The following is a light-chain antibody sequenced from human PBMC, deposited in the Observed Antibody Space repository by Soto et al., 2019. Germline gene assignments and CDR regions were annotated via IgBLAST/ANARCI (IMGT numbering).Light chain of an antibody. CDR1: QGITSF. Sequence: DIQLTQSPSFLSASVGDRVSITCRASQGITSFLPWYQQIPGKAPNLLIYTASTLQSGVPPRFSGSGSGTEFTLTISSLQPEDFGTYYCQQLNSYPLTFGGGTRVAIK. CDR2: TAS. CDR3: QQLNSYPLT. J-gene: IGKJ4*01. V-gene: IGKV1-9*01.